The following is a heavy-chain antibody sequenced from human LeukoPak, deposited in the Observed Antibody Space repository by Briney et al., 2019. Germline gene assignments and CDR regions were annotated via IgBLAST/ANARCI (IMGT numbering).Heavy chain of an antibody. CDR3: ARGVYIAAAQYGY. V-gene: IGHV4-59*01. D-gene: IGHD6-13*01. CDR1: GGSISSYY. J-gene: IGHJ4*02. CDR2: IYYSGTT. Sequence: SETLSLTCTVSGGSISSYYWSWLRQPPGKGLEWIGYIYYSGTTNYNPPLKSRVTISVDTPKNQFSLKLSSVTAADTAVYYCARGVYIAAAQYGYWGQGTLVTVSS.